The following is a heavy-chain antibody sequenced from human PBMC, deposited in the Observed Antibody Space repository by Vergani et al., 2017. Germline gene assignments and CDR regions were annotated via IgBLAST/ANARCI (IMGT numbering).Heavy chain of an antibody. V-gene: IGHV4-31*11. CDR2: IFYSGTT. J-gene: IGHJ5*02. Sequence: QVQLQESGPGVVKPSQTLSLTCAVSGGSISSGDHCWTWIRQRPGKGLEWIGYIFYSGTTYDNPSLRSRLTISVDTSQNQFSLKLSSVTAADTAVYYCARDLGYSGYDPWGQGTLVTVSS. CDR3: ARDLGYSGYDP. CDR1: GGSISSGDHC. D-gene: IGHD5-12*01.